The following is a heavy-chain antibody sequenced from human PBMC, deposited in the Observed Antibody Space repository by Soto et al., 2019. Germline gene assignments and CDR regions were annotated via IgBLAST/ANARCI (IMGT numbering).Heavy chain of an antibody. CDR1: GGTFSSYA. Sequence: QVQLVQSGAEVKKPGSSVKGSCKASGGTFSSYASSWVRQAPGQGLEWMGGIIPIFGTANYAQKFQGTVTITADESTRTSYMDLSSLRPEATAVYYCAGPSYGYFPHYYHGIDAWGQGITVSV. V-gene: IGHV1-69*12. D-gene: IGHD5-18*01. J-gene: IGHJ6*02. CDR2: IIPIFGTA. CDR3: AGPSYGYFPHYYHGIDA.